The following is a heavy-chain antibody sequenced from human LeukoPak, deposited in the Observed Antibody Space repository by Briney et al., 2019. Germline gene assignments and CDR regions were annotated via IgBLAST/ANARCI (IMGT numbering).Heavy chain of an antibody. Sequence: GGSLRLSCAASGFTFDDYGMSWVRQAPGKGLEWVSGINWNGGSTGYADSVKGRFTISRDNSKNTLYLQMNSLRAEDTAVYYCAKGLVISSDYYDSSGCGYWGQGTLVTASS. D-gene: IGHD3-22*01. CDR2: INWNGGST. V-gene: IGHV3-20*04. CDR3: AKGLVISSDYYDSSGCGY. J-gene: IGHJ4*02. CDR1: GFTFDDYG.